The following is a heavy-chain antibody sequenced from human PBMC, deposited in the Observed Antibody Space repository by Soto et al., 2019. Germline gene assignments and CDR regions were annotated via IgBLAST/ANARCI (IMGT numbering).Heavy chain of an antibody. CDR1: GGSISGGVGGLYY. Sequence: QLQLRESGPGLVKPSETLSLTCTVSGGSISGGVGGLYYWSWIRQPPGKGLEWIGYIYDSGSTYYNPSLKSRVTISVDTSNTQFSLRLSSVTAADTAVYYWAREVIPLTTDWYFDLWGRGTLVTVSS. D-gene: IGHD4-17*01. J-gene: IGHJ2*01. V-gene: IGHV4-30-4*01. CDR3: AREVIPLTTDWYFDL. CDR2: IYDSGST.